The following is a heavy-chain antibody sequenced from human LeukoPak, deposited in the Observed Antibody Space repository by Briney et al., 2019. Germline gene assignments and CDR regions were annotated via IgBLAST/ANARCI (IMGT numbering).Heavy chain of an antibody. CDR1: GFTFRSYA. CDR2: ISYDGSNK. D-gene: IGHD6-6*01. J-gene: IGHJ4*02. CDR3: ARTKYSSSSYYFDY. Sequence: PRRSLRLSCAASGFTFRSYAMHRVRQAPGKALEWVAVISYDGSNKYYADSVKGRFTISRDNSKNTLYLQMNSLRAEDTTVYYCARTKYSSSSYYFDYWGQGTLVTVSS. V-gene: IGHV3-30*01.